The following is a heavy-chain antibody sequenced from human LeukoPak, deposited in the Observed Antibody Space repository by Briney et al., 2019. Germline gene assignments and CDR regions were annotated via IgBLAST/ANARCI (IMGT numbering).Heavy chain of an antibody. D-gene: IGHD3-3*01. CDR2: ISGSGGST. CDR1: GFTFSSYG. CDR3: AKPVLRFLDLAPHDY. Sequence: GGSLRLSCAASGFTFSSYGMHWVRQAPGKGLEWVSAISGSGGSTYYADSVKGRFTISRDNSKNTLYLQMNSLRAEDTAVYYCAKPVLRFLDLAPHDYWAREPWSPSPQ. V-gene: IGHV3-23*01. J-gene: IGHJ4*02.